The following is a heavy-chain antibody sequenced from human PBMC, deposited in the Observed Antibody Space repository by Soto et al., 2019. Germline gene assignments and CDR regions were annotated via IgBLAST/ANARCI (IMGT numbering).Heavy chain of an antibody. CDR2: INGGNGNT. D-gene: IGHD3-10*01. V-gene: IGHV1-3*01. J-gene: IGHJ4*02. Sequence: QVQLVQSGAEVKKTGASVKVSCKASGYTFITYAIHWVRQAPGQRLEWMGWINGGNGNTKYSQKLQGRVTITRDTSASTAYMELSSLRSEDTAVYYCARDNGSGSYYPFDYWGQGTRVTVSS. CDR3: ARDNGSGSYYPFDY. CDR1: GYTFITYA.